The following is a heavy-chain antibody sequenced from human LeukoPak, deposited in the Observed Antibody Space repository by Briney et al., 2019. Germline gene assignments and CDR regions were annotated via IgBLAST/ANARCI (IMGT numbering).Heavy chain of an antibody. CDR2: ISSSSSYI. CDR1: GFTFSSYS. CDR3: ARDRGSGPIDY. Sequence: GGSLRLSCAVSGFTFSSYSMNWVRQAPGKGLEWVSSISSSSSYIYYADSVKGRFTISRDNAKNSLYLQMNSLRAEDTAVYYCARDRGSGPIDYWGQGTLVTVSS. J-gene: IGHJ4*02. D-gene: IGHD3-10*01. V-gene: IGHV3-21*01.